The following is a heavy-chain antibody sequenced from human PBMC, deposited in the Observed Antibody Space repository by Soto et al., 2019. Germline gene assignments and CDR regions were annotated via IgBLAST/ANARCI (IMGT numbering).Heavy chain of an antibody. CDR2: IYYSGST. CDR1: AGSISSYY. CDR3: ARNLDTAAAGLDY. Sequence: QVQLQESGPGLVKPSETLSLTCTVSAGSISSYYWSWIRQPPGKGLEWIGYIYYSGSTNYNPSLKSRVTISVDTSKNQFSLKLSSVTAADTAVYYCARNLDTAAAGLDYWGQGTLVTVSS. V-gene: IGHV4-59*01. J-gene: IGHJ4*02. D-gene: IGHD6-13*01.